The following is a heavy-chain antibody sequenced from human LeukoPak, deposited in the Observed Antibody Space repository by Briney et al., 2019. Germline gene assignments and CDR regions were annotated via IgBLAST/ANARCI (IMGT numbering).Heavy chain of an antibody. CDR3: ARDNDLGPHNWFDP. Sequence: ASVKVSRKASGGTFSSYAISWVRQAPGQGLEWMGRIIPILGIANYAQKFQGRVTITADKSTSTAYMELSSLRSEDTAVYYCARDNDLGPHNWFDPWGQGTLVTVSS. J-gene: IGHJ5*02. D-gene: IGHD3-3*01. V-gene: IGHV1-69*04. CDR2: IIPILGIA. CDR1: GGTFSSYA.